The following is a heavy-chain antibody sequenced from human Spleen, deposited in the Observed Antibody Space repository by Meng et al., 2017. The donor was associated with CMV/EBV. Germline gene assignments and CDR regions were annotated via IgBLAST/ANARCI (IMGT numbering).Heavy chain of an antibody. V-gene: IGHV3-7*01. Sequence: GALKISCAASGFTFSSYWMSWVRQAPGKGLEWVANIKQDGSEKYYVDSVKGRFTISRDNAKNSLYLQMNSLRAEDTAVYYCARDGAYCSSTSCTGPFDYWGQGTLVTVSS. CDR1: GFTFSSYW. CDR3: ARDGAYCSSTSCTGPFDY. D-gene: IGHD2-2*01. J-gene: IGHJ4*02. CDR2: IKQDGSEK.